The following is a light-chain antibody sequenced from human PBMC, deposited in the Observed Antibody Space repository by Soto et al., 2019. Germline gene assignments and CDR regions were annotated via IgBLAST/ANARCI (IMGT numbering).Light chain of an antibody. V-gene: IGKV3D-20*02. CDR3: QQRSNGPGIT. J-gene: IGKJ5*01. CDR2: EVS. Sequence: EIVLTQSPDTLSLSPGERATLSCRASQSVSSSSVAWYQQKPGQAPRLLIYEVSNRATGIPARFSGSGSGTDFILTISRLEPEDFAVYYGQQRSNGPGITFGQGTRLEIK. CDR1: QSVSSSS.